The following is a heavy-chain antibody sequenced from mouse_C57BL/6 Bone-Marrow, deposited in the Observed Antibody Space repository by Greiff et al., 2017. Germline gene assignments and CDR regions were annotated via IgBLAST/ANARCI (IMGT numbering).Heavy chain of an antibody. D-gene: IGHD3-2*02. CDR2: FYPGSGSI. J-gene: IGHJ4*01. V-gene: IGHV1-62-2*01. CDR3: ARHEEGLRLRGYAMDY. CDR1: GYTFTEYT. Sequence: QVQLQQSGAELVKPGASVKLSCKASGYTFTEYTIHWVQQRSGQGLEWIGWFYPGSGSIKYNEKFKEKATLTADKSSSTVYMELSRLTSEDSAVYVCARHEEGLRLRGYAMDYWGQGTSVTVSS.